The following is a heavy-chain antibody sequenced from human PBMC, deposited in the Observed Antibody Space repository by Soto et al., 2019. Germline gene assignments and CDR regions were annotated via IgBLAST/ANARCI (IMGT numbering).Heavy chain of an antibody. V-gene: IGHV4-59*01. D-gene: IGHD6-25*01. Sequence: ASETLSLTCTVSGGSISNFYWSWIRQSPGKGLEWIGYIYYTGSTNYNPSLKSRVTISVDSSKNQFSLKLSSVTAADTAVYYCARERIAAVWGQGTTVTVSS. CDR3: ARERIAAV. CDR2: IYYTGST. J-gene: IGHJ6*02. CDR1: GGSISNFY.